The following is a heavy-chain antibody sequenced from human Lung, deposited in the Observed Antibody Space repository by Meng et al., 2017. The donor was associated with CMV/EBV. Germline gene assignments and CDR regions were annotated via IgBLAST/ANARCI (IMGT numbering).Heavy chain of an antibody. CDR1: GGSISSSSYY. Sequence: SETLSLXCTVSGGSISSSSYYWGWIRQPPGKGLEWIGSIYYSGSTYYNPSLKSRVTISVDTSKNQFSLKLSSVTAADTAVYYCARGAYYDSSGYDDWFDPWXQGTXVTVSS. D-gene: IGHD3-22*01. J-gene: IGHJ5*02. V-gene: IGHV4-39*07. CDR3: ARGAYYDSSGYDDWFDP. CDR2: IYYSGST.